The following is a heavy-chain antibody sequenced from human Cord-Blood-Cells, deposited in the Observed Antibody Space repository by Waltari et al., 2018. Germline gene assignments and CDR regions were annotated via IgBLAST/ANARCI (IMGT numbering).Heavy chain of an antibody. Sequence: QVQLVQSGAEVKKPGSSVKVSCKASGGTFSSYAISWVRQAPGQGLAWMGGIIPIVGTANYAQKFQGRVTITADESTSTAYMELSSLRSEDTAVYYCARDRNDSSGYYYDAFDIWGQGTMVTVSS. CDR2: IIPIVGTA. CDR3: ARDRNDSSGYYYDAFDI. J-gene: IGHJ3*02. D-gene: IGHD3-22*01. V-gene: IGHV1-69*01. CDR1: GGTFSSYA.